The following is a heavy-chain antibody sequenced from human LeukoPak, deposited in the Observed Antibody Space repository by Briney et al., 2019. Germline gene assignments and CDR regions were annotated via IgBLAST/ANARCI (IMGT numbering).Heavy chain of an antibody. D-gene: IGHD5-24*01. Sequence: GGSLRLSCAASGFTVSRKHMTWVRQAPGKGLEWVSLIYTGNSTYYADSVEGRFTISRDASKNTLYLQMNSLRAEDTAVYYCATFDGYNSPQGGYWGQGTLVTVSS. J-gene: IGHJ4*02. V-gene: IGHV3-53*01. CDR1: GFTVSRKH. CDR3: ATFDGYNSPQGGY. CDR2: IYTGNST.